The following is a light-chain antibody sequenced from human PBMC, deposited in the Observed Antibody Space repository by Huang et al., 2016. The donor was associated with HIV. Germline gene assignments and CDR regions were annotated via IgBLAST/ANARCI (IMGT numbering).Light chain of an antibody. V-gene: IGKV3-11*01. Sequence: EIVLTQSPATLSLSPGEGATLSCRANESVRNFLAWYQQKPGQAPRLLIHGASNRAAGVPTRFSGTGSGTDFTLTINSLEPEDFGFYYCQQRDIWPLTFGPGTKVDIK. CDR3: QQRDIWPLT. CDR1: ESVRNF. J-gene: IGKJ3*01. CDR2: GAS.